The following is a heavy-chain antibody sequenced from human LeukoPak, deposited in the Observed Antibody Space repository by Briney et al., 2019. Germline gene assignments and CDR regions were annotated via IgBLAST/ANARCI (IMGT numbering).Heavy chain of an antibody. J-gene: IGHJ6*02. V-gene: IGHV4-31*02. Sequence: LRLSCAASGFTFSDYYWSWTRQHPGKDLQWIGHIFYSGNTHYNPSLKSRLNISIDTSKNQFSLRLSSVAAADTAVYYCARAGVTIIRGVITEYRGDVWGQGTTVTVSS. CDR3: ARAGVTIIRGVITEYRGDV. CDR1: GFTFSDYY. D-gene: IGHD3-10*01. CDR2: IFYSGNT.